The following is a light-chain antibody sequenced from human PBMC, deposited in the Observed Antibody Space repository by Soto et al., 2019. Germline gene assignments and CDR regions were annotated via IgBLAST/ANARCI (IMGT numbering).Light chain of an antibody. Sequence: DIQMTQSPSSVSASVVDRVTITCRSSQGISTWLAWYQQKTGKAPKLLIYGASSLQSGVPSRFSGSGSGTDFALTISSLQPEDFATYYCQQATSFPWKFGQGTKVEIK. J-gene: IGKJ1*01. CDR3: QQATSFPWK. CDR1: QGISTW. CDR2: GAS. V-gene: IGKV1-12*01.